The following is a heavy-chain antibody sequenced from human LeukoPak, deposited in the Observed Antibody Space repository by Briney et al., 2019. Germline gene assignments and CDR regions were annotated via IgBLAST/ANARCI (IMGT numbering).Heavy chain of an antibody. CDR3: ARDFTPRSELLWFGELYY. CDR1: GGSISSGGYY. Sequence: SQTLSLTCTVSGGSISSGGYYWSWIRQPPGKGLEWIGYIYHSGSTYYNPSLKSRVTISVDRSKNQFSLKLSSVTAADTAVYYCARDFTPRSELLWFGELYYWGQGTLVTVSS. J-gene: IGHJ4*02. CDR2: IYHSGST. V-gene: IGHV4-30-2*01. D-gene: IGHD3-10*01.